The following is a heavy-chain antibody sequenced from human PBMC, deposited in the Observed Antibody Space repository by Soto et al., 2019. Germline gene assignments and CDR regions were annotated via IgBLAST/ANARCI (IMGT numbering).Heavy chain of an antibody. V-gene: IGHV3-30-3*01. CDR1: GFILSSYA. J-gene: IGHJ4*02. D-gene: IGHD1-1*01. CDR2: ISYDGSNK. Sequence: QTGGSLRLSCAASGFILSSYAMHWVRQAPGKGLEWVAVISYDGSNKYYADSVKGRFTISRDNSKNTLYLQMNSLRAEDTAVYYCARETWNTDPNWYFDYWGQGALVTVSS. CDR3: ARETWNTDPNWYFDY.